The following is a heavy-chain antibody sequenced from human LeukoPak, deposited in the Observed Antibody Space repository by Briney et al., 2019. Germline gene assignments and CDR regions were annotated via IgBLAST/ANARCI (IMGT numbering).Heavy chain of an antibody. CDR3: ARRASSTLYNFDY. CDR2: INPNSDGT. CDR1: GYTFSGYY. J-gene: IGHJ4*02. V-gene: IGHV1-2*02. D-gene: IGHD2-2*01. Sequence: ASVKVSCKASGYTFSGYYMHWVRQAPGQGLEWMGWINPNSDGTNYAQKFQGRVTMTRDTSISTAYMELSRLRSDDTAVYYCARRASSTLYNFDYWGQGTLVTVSS.